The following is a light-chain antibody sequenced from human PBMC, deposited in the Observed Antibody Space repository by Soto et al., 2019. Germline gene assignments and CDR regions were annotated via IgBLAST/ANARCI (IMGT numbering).Light chain of an antibody. Sequence: DLQMTQSASTLSASVGDGGSLTCTASQTSDSWVARYQQRPGKPPNLLIYKASTLASGVPSRFSGSGSGTEFTLTINSLQPDDFATYYCQQYHIYSGTFGQGTKVDIK. CDR3: QQYHIYSGT. V-gene: IGKV1-5*03. J-gene: IGKJ1*01. CDR1: QTSDSW. CDR2: KAS.